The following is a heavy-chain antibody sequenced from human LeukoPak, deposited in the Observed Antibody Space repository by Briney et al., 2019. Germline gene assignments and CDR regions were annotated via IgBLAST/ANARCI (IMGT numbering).Heavy chain of an antibody. CDR1: GGSISSANHF. J-gene: IGHJ3*01. V-gene: IGHV4-30-4*08. D-gene: IGHD2-2*01. Sequence: PSQTLSLTCIVSGGSISSANHFWSWVRQSPGEGLEWIGYIHYDGRAHYNPSLKSRVSMSLDMSKNQFSLSLSSVTAADTAIYYCAREVITPGDSDGFDLWGQGTMVSVSS. CDR3: AREVITPGDSDGFDL. CDR2: IHYDGRA.